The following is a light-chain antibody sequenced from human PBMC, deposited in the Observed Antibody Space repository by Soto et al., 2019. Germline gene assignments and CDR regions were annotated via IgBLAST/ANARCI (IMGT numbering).Light chain of an antibody. CDR2: WAS. J-gene: IGKJ3*01. CDR3: QQYYSVTLT. CDR1: QSVLYTSNNRNY. V-gene: IGKV4-1*01. Sequence: DILMTQSPDSLAVSLGERATINCKSSQSVLYTSNNRNYLAWYQHKPGQPPKLLIFWASTRESGVPVRFSGSGSGTDFTLTISNLQADDVAVYYCQQYYSVTLTFGPG.